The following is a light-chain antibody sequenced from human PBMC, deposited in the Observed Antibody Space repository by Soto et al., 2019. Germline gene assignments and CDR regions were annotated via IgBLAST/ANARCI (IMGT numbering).Light chain of an antibody. J-gene: IGKJ5*01. CDR3: QQLDSYPIT. Sequence: IQLTQSPSSLSASVGDRVTIACRASQGISSYLAWYQQKPGKAPKLLIYAASTLQSGVPSRFSGSGSVTHFTLTISSLQPDDFATYLCQQLDSYPITFGQGTRLEIK. V-gene: IGKV1-9*01. CDR1: QGISSY. CDR2: AAS.